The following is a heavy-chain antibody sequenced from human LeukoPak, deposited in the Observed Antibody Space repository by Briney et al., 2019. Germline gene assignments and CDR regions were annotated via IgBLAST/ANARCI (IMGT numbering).Heavy chain of an antibody. V-gene: IGHV3-23*01. CDR1: GFTFSSYA. Sequence: GGSLRLSWAASGFTFSSYAMSWVRQAPGKGLEWVSAISGSGGSTYYADSVKGRFTTSRDNSKNTLYLQMNSLRAEDTAVYYCAKLHTVQLRLWFGELLSYFQHWGQGTLVTVSS. J-gene: IGHJ1*01. D-gene: IGHD3-10*01. CDR3: AKLHTVQLRLWFGELLSYFQH. CDR2: ISGSGGST.